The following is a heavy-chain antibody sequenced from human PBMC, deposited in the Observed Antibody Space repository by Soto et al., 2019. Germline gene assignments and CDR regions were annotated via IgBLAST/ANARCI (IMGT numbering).Heavy chain of an antibody. CDR3: ARAGSPFDSDSSGYWGFDH. J-gene: IGHJ4*02. CDR2: VYSGGTT. V-gene: IGHV3-53*01. D-gene: IGHD3-22*01. CDR1: GFAVSNNY. Sequence: GGFLRLSCVASGFAVSNNYMNWVRQAPGKGLEWVSVVYSGGTTYYADSVRGRFTVSRDDSKNTLFLQMSSLRAEDTAVYYCARAGSPFDSDSSGYWGFDHWGQGTLVTVSS.